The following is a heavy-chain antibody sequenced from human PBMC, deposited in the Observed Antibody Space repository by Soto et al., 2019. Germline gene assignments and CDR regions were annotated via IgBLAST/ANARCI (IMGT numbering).Heavy chain of an antibody. CDR2: INASGGST. J-gene: IGHJ3*02. V-gene: IGHV1-46*01. Sequence: QVQLVQSGAEVKKPGASVKVSCKASGYTFTSYYMHWARQAPGQGLEWMGIINASGGSTSYAQKFQGRVTMTRDTSTSKVYMELSSLRSEDTAVYYCARDDASDPDAFDIWGQGTMVTVSS. CDR1: GYTFTSYY. CDR3: ARDDASDPDAFDI.